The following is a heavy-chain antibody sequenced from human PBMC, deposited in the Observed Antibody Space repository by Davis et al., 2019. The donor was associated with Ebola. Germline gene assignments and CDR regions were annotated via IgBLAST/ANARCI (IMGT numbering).Heavy chain of an antibody. CDR1: GFSFSEHS. V-gene: IGHV3-48*02. CDR3: ARDRGVSTVPRGKFDY. D-gene: IGHD3-10*01. J-gene: IGHJ4*02. Sequence: GESLKISCVATGFSFSEHSMNWVRQAPGKGLEWVSHISSGSRTIYYVDSVRGRFTISRDNAKRSLYLQMNSLRDEDTAVYYCARDRGVSTVPRGKFDYWGQGTLVSVS. CDR2: ISSGSRTI.